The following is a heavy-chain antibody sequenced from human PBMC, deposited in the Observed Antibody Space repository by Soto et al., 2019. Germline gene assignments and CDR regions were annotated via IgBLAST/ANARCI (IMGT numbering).Heavy chain of an antibody. CDR3: ARDQSATVITSTHFDP. V-gene: IGHV3-30*04. CDR2: IPCDGSTK. J-gene: IGHJ5*02. Sequence: GGALRLSCAGSGFRFTSYALEWGRQAPRKGQGWLGVIPCDGSTKFCADSVKGRFTISRDNSQNTLYLEMNSLRPEDNAVYFCARDQSATVITSTHFDPWGQGTLVTVSS. CDR1: GFRFTSYA. D-gene: IGHD4-17*01.